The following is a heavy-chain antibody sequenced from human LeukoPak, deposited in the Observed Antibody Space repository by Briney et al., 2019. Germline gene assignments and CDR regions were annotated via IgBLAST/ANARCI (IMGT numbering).Heavy chain of an antibody. CDR2: IYHSGST. D-gene: IGHD4-17*01. J-gene: IGHJ4*02. V-gene: IGHV4-38-2*02. Sequence: NSSETLSLTCTVSGYSISSGYYWGWIRQPPGKGLEWIGSIYHSGSTYYNPSLKSRVTISVDTSKNQFSLKLSSVTAADTAVYYCARSDTVTGTNWGQGTLVTVSS. CDR1: GYSISSGYY. CDR3: ARSDTVTGTN.